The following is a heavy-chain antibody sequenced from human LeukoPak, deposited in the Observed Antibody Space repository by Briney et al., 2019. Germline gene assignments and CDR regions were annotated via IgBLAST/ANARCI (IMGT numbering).Heavy chain of an antibody. J-gene: IGHJ4*02. V-gene: IGHV3-23*01. CDR1: GFPFSTHA. Sequence: GGSLRLSCAASGFPFSTHAMSWVRQAPGKGLEWVSVISGSGGDTYYADSVKGRFTISGDNSKNTVYLQMNSLRAEDTALYYCAKGGVYGDYYFDYWGQGTLVTVSS. CDR3: AKGGVYGDYYFDY. D-gene: IGHD4-17*01. CDR2: ISGSGGDT.